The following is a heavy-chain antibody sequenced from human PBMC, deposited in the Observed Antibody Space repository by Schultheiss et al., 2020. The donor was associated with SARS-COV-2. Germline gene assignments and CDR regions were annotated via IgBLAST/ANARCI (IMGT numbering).Heavy chain of an antibody. D-gene: IGHD5-24*01. CDR2: IYHSGST. J-gene: IGHJ5*02. CDR3: ARDATRGFDP. V-gene: IGHV4-38-2*02. CDR1: GYSISSGYY. Sequence: SETLSLTCAVSGYSISSGYYWGWIRQPPGKGLEWIGSIYHSGSTYYNPSLKSRVTMSVDTSKNQFSLKLSSVTAADTAVYYCARDATRGFDPWGQGTLVTVSS.